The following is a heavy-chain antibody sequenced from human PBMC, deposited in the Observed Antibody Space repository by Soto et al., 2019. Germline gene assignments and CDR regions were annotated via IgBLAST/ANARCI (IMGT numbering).Heavy chain of an antibody. D-gene: IGHD7-27*01. CDR1: GGSLSGYY. CDR3: AREEVPQWFNRGYYGGDV. Sequence: QVQLQQWGAGVLRPSETLSLTCAVYGGSLSGYYWTWIRQPPGKGLAWIGDINHGGSTNYNSSLKSRVTISVDTSKNQVSLTRKSVTAADTAVYYCAREEVPQWFNRGYYGGDVWGQGTTVTVSS. V-gene: IGHV4-34*01. J-gene: IGHJ6*02. CDR2: INHGGST.